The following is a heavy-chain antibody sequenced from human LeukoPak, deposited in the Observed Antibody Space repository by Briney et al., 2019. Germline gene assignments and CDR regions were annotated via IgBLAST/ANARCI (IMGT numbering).Heavy chain of an antibody. V-gene: IGHV3-30*04. D-gene: IGHD5-12*01. CDR2: ISYDGSNK. Sequence: GGSLRLSCAASGFTFSSYAMHWVRQAPGKGLEGVAVISYDGSNKYYADSVKGRFTISRDNSKNTLYLQMNSLRAEDTAVYYCARDLATGWARKDYWGQGTVVTVSS. CDR3: ARDLATGWARKDY. J-gene: IGHJ4*02. CDR1: GFTFSSYA.